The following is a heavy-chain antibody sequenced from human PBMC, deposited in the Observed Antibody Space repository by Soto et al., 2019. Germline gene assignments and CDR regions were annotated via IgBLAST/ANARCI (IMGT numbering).Heavy chain of an antibody. Sequence: EVQLVESGGGLVQPGGSLRLSCAASGFTFSRYCMRWVRQAPGRGLEWMANIKYDGSEKSYVDSVKGRLTISRDNAKNSLYLQMNSLRAEDTAVYYCASSPHKDSRPDYWGQGTLVTVSS. CDR2: IKYDGSEK. CDR1: GFTFSRYC. CDR3: ASSPHKDSRPDY. V-gene: IGHV3-7*03. D-gene: IGHD3-22*01. J-gene: IGHJ4*02.